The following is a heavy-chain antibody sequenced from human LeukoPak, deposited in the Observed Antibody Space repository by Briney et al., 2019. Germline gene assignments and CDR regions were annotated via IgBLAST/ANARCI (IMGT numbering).Heavy chain of an antibody. V-gene: IGHV4-61*05. CDR3: ARAIRARDWFDP. CDR1: SGSISTSNYY. J-gene: IGHJ5*02. D-gene: IGHD5-24*01. CDR2: IFYSGST. Sequence: PPETLSLTCTVSSGSISTSNYYWGWVRQPPGKALEWIGNIFYSGSTNYNPSLKCRVTISVDTSRNQYSLKLSSVTAADTAVYYCARAIRARDWFDPWGQGTLVTVSS.